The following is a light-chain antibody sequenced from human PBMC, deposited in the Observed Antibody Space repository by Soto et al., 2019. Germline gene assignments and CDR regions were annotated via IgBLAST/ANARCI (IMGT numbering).Light chain of an antibody. CDR3: QHSYSSPRT. Sequence: EIQMTQSPATLSTSVGERVTITCRASQSISTFFYWYQQRPGTAPQLLISTASSLQSGAPTTFSGSGSGTDFTLTISILQPEDSATYYCQHSYSSPRTFGHGTKVDIK. V-gene: IGKV1-39*01. CDR1: QSISTF. J-gene: IGKJ1*01. CDR2: TAS.